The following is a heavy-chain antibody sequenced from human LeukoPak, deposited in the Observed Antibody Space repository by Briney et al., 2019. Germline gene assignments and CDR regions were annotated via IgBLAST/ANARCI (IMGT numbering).Heavy chain of an antibody. CDR2: ISGAGRET. CDR3: AKIDSPRVGWRAPFDY. J-gene: IGHJ4*02. CDR1: GFTFGGSA. Sequence: GGSLRLSCEASGFTFGGSAMSWVRQAPGRGLECILDISGAGRETYYADSVKGRFTISRDNSKNTLYLQLNSLGAEDTAVYFCAKIDSPRVGWRAPFDYWGQGTLVTVSS. D-gene: IGHD6-19*01. V-gene: IGHV3-23*01.